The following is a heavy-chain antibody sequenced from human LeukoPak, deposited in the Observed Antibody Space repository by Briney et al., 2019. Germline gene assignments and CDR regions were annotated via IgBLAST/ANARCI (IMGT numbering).Heavy chain of an antibody. J-gene: IGHJ4*02. Sequence: GASVKVSCRASGYSLIVYYMHWIRQAPGQGLEWMGWINPRSGETKYAQKFQGRLTMTRDTAISTTYMELSGLKLDDTAVYFCARYRELRWSQGGFDFWGQGTLLTVSS. CDR3: ARYRELRWSQGGFDF. D-gene: IGHD3-10*01. CDR2: INPRSGET. V-gene: IGHV1-2*02. CDR1: GYSLIVYY.